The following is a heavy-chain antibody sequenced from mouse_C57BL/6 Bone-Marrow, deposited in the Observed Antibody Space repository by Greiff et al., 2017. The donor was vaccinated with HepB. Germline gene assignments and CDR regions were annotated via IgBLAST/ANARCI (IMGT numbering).Heavy chain of an antibody. CDR1: GFTFSDYG. D-gene: IGHD2-2*01. J-gene: IGHJ4*01. Sequence: EVMLVESGGGLVQPGGSLKLSCAASGFTFSDYGMAWVRQAPRKGPEWVAFISNLAYSIYYADTVTGRFTLSRENAKNTLYLEMSSLRSEDTAMYYCARRYGYDEGYAMDYWGQGTSVTVSS. CDR2: ISNLAYSI. V-gene: IGHV5-15*01. CDR3: ARRYGYDEGYAMDY.